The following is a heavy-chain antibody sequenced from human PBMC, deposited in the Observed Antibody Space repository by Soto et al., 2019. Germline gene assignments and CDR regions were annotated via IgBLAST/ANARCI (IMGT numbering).Heavy chain of an antibody. V-gene: IGHV3-74*02. Sequence: EVRLVESGGGLVQPGGSLRLSCAASGFTFSTYWMHWVRQAPGKWLVWVSRINGDGTTTQYADSVKGRFTISRDNAKNTLYLQMNTLRGDDTAMYYCASIPMVRGPSDYWGQGTLVTVSS. CDR1: GFTFSTYW. D-gene: IGHD3-10*01. CDR3: ASIPMVRGPSDY. J-gene: IGHJ4*02. CDR2: INGDGTTT.